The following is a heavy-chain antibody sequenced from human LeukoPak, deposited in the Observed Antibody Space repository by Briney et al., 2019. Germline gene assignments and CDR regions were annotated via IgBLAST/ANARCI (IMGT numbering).Heavy chain of an antibody. D-gene: IGHD3-22*01. CDR1: GFTLSTSG. V-gene: IGHV3-33*01. J-gene: IGHJ4*02. Sequence: SGGSLRLSCAASGFTLSTSGMHWVRQAPGKGLEWVAVIWYDGSNKYYADSMKGRFTISRDNTKDTLYLQMNSLRADDTAVYYCAREPTMIMGESSIDYWGQGTLVTVSS. CDR2: IWYDGSNK. CDR3: AREPTMIMGESSIDY.